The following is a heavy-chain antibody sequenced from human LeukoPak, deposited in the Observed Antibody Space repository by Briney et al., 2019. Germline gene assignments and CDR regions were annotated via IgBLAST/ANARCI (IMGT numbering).Heavy chain of an antibody. J-gene: IGHJ4*02. CDR1: GGSISSYY. V-gene: IGHV4-59*01. CDR2: IYYSGST. Sequence: SETLSLTCTVSGGSISSYYWSWIRQPPGKGLEWIGYIYYSGSTNYNPSLKSRVTISVDTSKNQFSLKLSSVTAADTAVHYCARDGGYGDLHWGQGTLVTVSS. CDR3: ARDGGYGDLH. D-gene: IGHD4-17*01.